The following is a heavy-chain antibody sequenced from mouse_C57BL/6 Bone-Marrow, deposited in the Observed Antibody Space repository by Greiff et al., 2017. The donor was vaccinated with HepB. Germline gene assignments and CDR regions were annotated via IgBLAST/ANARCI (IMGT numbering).Heavy chain of an antibody. CDR2: ISSGSSTI. J-gene: IGHJ2*01. Sequence: EVMLVESGGGLVKPGGSLKLSCAASGFTFSDYGMHWVRQAPEKGLEWVAYISSGSSTIYFADTVKGRFTISRDNAKNTLFLQMTSLRSEDTAMYYCARKSLYGNYVYYWGQGTTLTVSS. CDR3: ARKSLYGNYVYY. CDR1: GFTFSDYG. D-gene: IGHD2-1*01. V-gene: IGHV5-17*01.